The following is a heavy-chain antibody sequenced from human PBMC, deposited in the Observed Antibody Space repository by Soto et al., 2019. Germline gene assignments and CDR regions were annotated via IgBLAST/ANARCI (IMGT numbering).Heavy chain of an antibody. J-gene: IGHJ4*02. V-gene: IGHV3-23*01. CDR3: AKDAYDFWSGYSEYYFDY. CDR2: ISGSGGST. Sequence: GGSLRLSCAASGFTFSSYAMSWVRQAPGKGLDWVSAISGSGGSTYYADSVKGRFTISRDNSKNTLYLQMNSLRAEDTAVYYCAKDAYDFWSGYSEYYFDYWGQGTLVTVSS. CDR1: GFTFSSYA. D-gene: IGHD3-3*01.